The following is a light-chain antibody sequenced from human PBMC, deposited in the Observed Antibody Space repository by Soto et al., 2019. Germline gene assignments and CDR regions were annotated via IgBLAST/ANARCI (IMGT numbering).Light chain of an antibody. CDR3: QHLNGYPGYI. Sequence: DIQLTQSPSFLSASVGDRVTITCRASQVISSYLAWYQQKPGKAPKLLIYAASTLQSGVPSRFSGRGSGTEFTLTISSPQPEDLATYYCQHLNGYPGYIFGQGTKLEIK. J-gene: IGKJ2*01. CDR2: AAS. CDR1: QVISSY. V-gene: IGKV1-9*01.